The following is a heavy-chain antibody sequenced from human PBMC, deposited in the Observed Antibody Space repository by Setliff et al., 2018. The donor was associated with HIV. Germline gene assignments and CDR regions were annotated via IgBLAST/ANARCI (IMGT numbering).Heavy chain of an antibody. D-gene: IGHD2-21*01. CDR3: ARPAPLLGTSPANNAFDI. V-gene: IGHV1-69*10. J-gene: IGHJ3*02. CDR2: IIHILGIR. Sequence: SVKVSCKASGGTFDSHAISWVRQAPGQGFEWMGGIIHILGIRNYAQKFQGRVIITTDESTGTAYMELSSLKDDDTAIYSCARPAPLLGTSPANNAFDIWGQGTTVTVSS. CDR1: GGTFDSHA.